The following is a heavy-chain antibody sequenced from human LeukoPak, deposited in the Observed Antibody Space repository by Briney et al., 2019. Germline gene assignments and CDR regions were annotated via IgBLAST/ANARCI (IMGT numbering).Heavy chain of an antibody. CDR2: ISSSSSMI. Sequence: GGSLRLSCAASGFTFNSYTMNWFRQAPGKGLEWVSYISSSSSMIYYADSVKGRFTVSRDNAKNSLFLQMTGLRTEDTAVYYCARDEYDILTDYDYWGQGILVTVSS. CDR1: GFTFNSYT. D-gene: IGHD3-9*01. CDR3: ARDEYDILTDYDY. V-gene: IGHV3-48*01. J-gene: IGHJ4*02.